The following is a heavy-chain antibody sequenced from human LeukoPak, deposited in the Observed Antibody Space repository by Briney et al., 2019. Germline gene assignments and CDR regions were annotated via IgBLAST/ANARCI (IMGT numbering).Heavy chain of an antibody. CDR1: GFTVSSNY. CDR2: IYSGGST. D-gene: IGHD4-17*01. CDR3: ARGVDGDYSFDY. J-gene: IGHJ4*02. V-gene: IGHV3-53*01. Sequence: GGSLRLSCAASGFTVSSNYMSWVPQAPGKGLGWVSVIYSGGSTYYADSVKGRFTISRDNSKNTLYLQMNSLRAEDTAVYYCARGVDGDYSFDYWGQGTLVTVSS.